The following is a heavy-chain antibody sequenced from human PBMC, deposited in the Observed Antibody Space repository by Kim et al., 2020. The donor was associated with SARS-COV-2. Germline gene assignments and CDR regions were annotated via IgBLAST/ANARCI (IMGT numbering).Heavy chain of an antibody. V-gene: IGHV3-74*01. Sequence: DETNTVYADSVKGRLTISRDNDENTLYLQLTSLRVEDTAVYYCARGDSGPWGQGTLVTVAS. CDR3: ARGDSGP. D-gene: IGHD1-26*01. CDR2: DETNT. J-gene: IGHJ5*02.